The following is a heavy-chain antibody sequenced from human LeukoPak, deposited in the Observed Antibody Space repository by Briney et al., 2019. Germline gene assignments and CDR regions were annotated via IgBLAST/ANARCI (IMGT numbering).Heavy chain of an antibody. D-gene: IGHD3-10*01. CDR3: ATSYVSGSYYNGRDY. Sequence: GGSLRLSCAASGFTFSDYYMSWIRQAPGKGLEWVSYISSSGSTIYYADSVKGRFTISRDNAKNSLYLQMNSLRAEDTAVYYCATSYVSGSYYNGRDYWGQGTLVTVSS. J-gene: IGHJ4*02. CDR2: ISSSGSTI. CDR1: GFTFSDYY. V-gene: IGHV3-11*01.